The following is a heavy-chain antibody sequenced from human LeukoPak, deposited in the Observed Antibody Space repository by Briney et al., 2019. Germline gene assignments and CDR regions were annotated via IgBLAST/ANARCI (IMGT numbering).Heavy chain of an antibody. D-gene: IGHD6-13*01. V-gene: IGHV3-74*01. CDR3: VREYGSSCYS. CDR2: INSDGTVT. CDR1: GFTFSPYW. J-gene: IGHJ4*02. Sequence: GGSQRLSCAASGFTFSPYWMKWVRQAPGKGLEWVSRINSDGTVTSYADSVKGRFTVSRDNAKNTLHLHMNSLRAEDTAVYFCVREYGSSCYSWGQGALVTVSP.